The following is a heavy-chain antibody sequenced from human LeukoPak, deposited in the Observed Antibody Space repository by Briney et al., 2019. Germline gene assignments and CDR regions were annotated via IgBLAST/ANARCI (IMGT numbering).Heavy chain of an antibody. D-gene: IGHD5-18*01. Sequence: SETLSLTCAVYGGSFSGYYWSWIRQPSGKGLEWIGEINHSGSTNYNPSLKSRVTISVDTSKNQFSLKLSSVTAADTAVYYCARGRATAMVTFRSSPFDYWGQGTLVTVSS. V-gene: IGHV4-34*01. CDR1: GGSFSGYY. CDR3: ARGRATAMVTFRSSPFDY. CDR2: INHSGST. J-gene: IGHJ4*02.